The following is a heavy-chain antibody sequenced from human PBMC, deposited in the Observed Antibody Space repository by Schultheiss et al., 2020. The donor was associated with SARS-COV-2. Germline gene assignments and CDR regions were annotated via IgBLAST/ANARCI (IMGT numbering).Heavy chain of an antibody. Sequence: GESLKISCKGSEYSFTTYWIGWVRQMPGKGLEWMGIIYPGDSDTRYSPSFQGQVTISADKSISTAYLQWSSLKASDTAMYYCARGAVAGTDYYYYGMDVWGQGTTDTVSS. CDR2: IYPGDSDT. CDR3: ARGAVAGTDYYYYGMDV. J-gene: IGHJ6*02. CDR1: EYSFTTYW. D-gene: IGHD6-19*01. V-gene: IGHV5-51*01.